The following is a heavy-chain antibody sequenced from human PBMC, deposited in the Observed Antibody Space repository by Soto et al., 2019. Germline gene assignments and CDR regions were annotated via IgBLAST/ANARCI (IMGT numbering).Heavy chain of an antibody. CDR2: IDPSDSYN. Sequence: PGESLKIPWKGFGYSLTSYWISWVRQIPGKXLEGMGRIDPSDSYNNYSPSFQGHVTISADKSISTAYLQWSSLKASDTAMYYCARGFWSGYQYYYSGDMDVWGQGTTVTVSS. V-gene: IGHV5-10-1*01. J-gene: IGHJ6*02. CDR3: ARGFWSGYQYYYSGDMDV. D-gene: IGHD3-3*01. CDR1: GYSLTSYW.